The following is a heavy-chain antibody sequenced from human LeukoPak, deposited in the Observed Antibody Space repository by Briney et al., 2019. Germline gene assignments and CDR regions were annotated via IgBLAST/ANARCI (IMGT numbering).Heavy chain of an antibody. V-gene: IGHV4-4*07. CDR3: AREGKYSSSWLFDY. CDR2: IYTSGST. Sequence: PSETLSLTCTVSGGSISSYYWSWIRQPAGKGLEWIGRIYTSGSTNYNPSLKSRVTMSVDTSKNQFSLKLSSVTAADTAVYYCAREGKYSSSWLFDYWGQGTLVTVSS. CDR1: GGSISSYY. J-gene: IGHJ4*02. D-gene: IGHD6-13*01.